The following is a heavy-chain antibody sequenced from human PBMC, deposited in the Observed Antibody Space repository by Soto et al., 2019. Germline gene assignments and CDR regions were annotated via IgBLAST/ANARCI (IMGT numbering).Heavy chain of an antibody. D-gene: IGHD3-10*01. Sequence: ASVKVSCKASGYTFTSYAMHWVRQAPGQRLEWMGWINAGNGNTKYSQKFQGRVTITRDTSASTAYMELSSLRSEDTAVYYCARSFGEVVRGVICYYHGMDVWGQGTTVTVSS. CDR3: ARSFGEVVRGVICYYHGMDV. CDR2: INAGNGNT. V-gene: IGHV1-3*01. CDR1: GYTFTSYA. J-gene: IGHJ6*02.